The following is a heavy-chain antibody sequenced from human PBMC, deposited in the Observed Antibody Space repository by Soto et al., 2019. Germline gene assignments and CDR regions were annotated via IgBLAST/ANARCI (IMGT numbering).Heavy chain of an antibody. J-gene: IGHJ4*02. CDR1: GGSMRSYY. CDR3: ARLPPISAADTSLFDY. D-gene: IGHD6-13*01. Sequence: SETLSLTCTVSGGSMRSYYWSWIRQSAGKGLECIGYIFYSGSTNYNPSLKSRVTISVDTSKNQFSLILRSVTAADTAVYYCARLPPISAADTSLFDYWGEGTLVTVSS. CDR2: IFYSGST. V-gene: IGHV4-59*08.